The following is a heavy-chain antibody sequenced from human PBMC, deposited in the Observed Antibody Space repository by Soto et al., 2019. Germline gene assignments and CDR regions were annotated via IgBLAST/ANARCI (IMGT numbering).Heavy chain of an antibody. V-gene: IGHV4-30-4*01. CDR3: ARGPTVTTDY. Sequence: QVQLQESGPGLVKPSQTLSLTCTVSGGSITNDWHYWSWFRQPPGKGLEWIGYIYSSGRTSYNPSLKSQVSISIDTSKNQFSLKVSSVTAADTAVYYCARGPTVTTDYWGQGALVTVSS. CDR1: GGSITNDWHY. D-gene: IGHD4-17*01. CDR2: IYSSGRT. J-gene: IGHJ4*02.